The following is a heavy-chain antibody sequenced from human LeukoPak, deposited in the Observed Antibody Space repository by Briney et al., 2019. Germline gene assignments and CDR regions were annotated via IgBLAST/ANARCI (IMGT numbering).Heavy chain of an antibody. CDR3: ASVYCSSTRCMRGAFDI. V-gene: IGHV3-30*03. CDR2: ISYDGSNK. J-gene: IGHJ3*02. CDR1: GFTFSSYG. D-gene: IGHD2-2*01. Sequence: GRSLRLSCAASGFTFSSYGMHWVRQAPGKGLEWVAVISYDGSNKYYADSVKGRFTISRDNAENSLYLQMNSLRDEDTAMYYCASVYCSSTRCMRGAFDIWGQGTMVTVSS.